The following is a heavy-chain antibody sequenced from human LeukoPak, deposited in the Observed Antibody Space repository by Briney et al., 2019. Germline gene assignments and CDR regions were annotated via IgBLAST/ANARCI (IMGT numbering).Heavy chain of an antibody. CDR3: SKAEPTKGLAAYFHH. Sequence: PGGSLRLSCAASGFTFSSYGMHWVRQAPGKGLEWVAVISYDRSNKYYADSVKGRFTISRDNSKNTLYLQMNSLRAEDTAVYYFSKAEPTKGLAAYFHHWRQGTLVTVSS. CDR1: GFTFSSYG. CDR2: ISYDRSNK. J-gene: IGHJ4*02. D-gene: IGHD6-13*01. V-gene: IGHV3-30*18.